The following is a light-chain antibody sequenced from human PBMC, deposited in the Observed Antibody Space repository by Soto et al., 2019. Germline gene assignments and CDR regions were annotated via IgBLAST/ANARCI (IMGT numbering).Light chain of an antibody. Sequence: IQLTQSPSSLSASVGDRVTITCRASQDISSYLAWYQQKSGTAPKVLIFGASTLESGVPLRFSGSGSGTDFTLTISSLLPEDSVTYYCQHLNDYPYTFGQGTKLEIK. J-gene: IGKJ2*01. CDR1: QDISSY. CDR2: GAS. V-gene: IGKV1-9*01. CDR3: QHLNDYPYT.